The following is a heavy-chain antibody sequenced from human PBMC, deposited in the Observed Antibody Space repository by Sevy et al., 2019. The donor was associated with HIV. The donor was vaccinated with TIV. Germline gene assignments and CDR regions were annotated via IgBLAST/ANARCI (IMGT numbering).Heavy chain of an antibody. CDR2: ISAYNGNT. V-gene: IGHV1-18*01. CDR1: GYTFTSYG. CDR3: ARDPFYGSGNYPNYYYYYGMDV. J-gene: IGHJ6*02. Sequence: ASVKVSCKASGYTFTSYGISWVRQAPGQGLEWMGWISAYNGNTNYAQKLQGRVTMTTDTSTSTAYMELRSLRSDDTAVYYCARDPFYGSGNYPNYYYYYGMDVWGQGTTVTVSS. D-gene: IGHD3-10*01.